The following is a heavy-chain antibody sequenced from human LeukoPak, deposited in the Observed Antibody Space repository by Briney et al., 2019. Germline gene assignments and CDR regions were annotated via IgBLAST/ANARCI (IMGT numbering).Heavy chain of an antibody. CDR2: ISAYNGDT. D-gene: IGHD6-19*01. Sequence: GASVKVSCKASGYSFISYGISWVRQAPGQGLEWMGWISAYNGDTYYAQNLQGRVTMTTDTSTSTAYMELRSLRSDDTAVYYCARTPGIAVAGKDYWGQGTLVTVSS. J-gene: IGHJ4*02. CDR3: ARTPGIAVAGKDY. V-gene: IGHV1-18*01. CDR1: GYSFISYG.